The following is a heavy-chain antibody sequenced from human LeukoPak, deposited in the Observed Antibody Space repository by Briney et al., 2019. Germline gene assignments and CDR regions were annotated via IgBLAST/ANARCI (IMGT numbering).Heavy chain of an antibody. J-gene: IGHJ3*01. V-gene: IGHV4-34*01. CDR1: GGSFSTYY. Sequence: SETLSLTRAVYGGSFSTYYWTWIRQPPGKGLEWIGEINHSGSTNYNPSLKTRVTISIDTSKNQFSLKLSSVTAADTAVYYCARPSPPLVTWGQGTMVTVSS. D-gene: IGHD2/OR15-2a*01. CDR3: ARPSPPLVT. CDR2: INHSGST.